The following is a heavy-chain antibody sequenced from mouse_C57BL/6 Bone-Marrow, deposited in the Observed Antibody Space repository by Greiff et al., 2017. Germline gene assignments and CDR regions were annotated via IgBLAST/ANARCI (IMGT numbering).Heavy chain of an antibody. V-gene: IGHV1-69*01. CDR3: ARESPYYDMDY. CDR2: IDPSDSYT. CDR1: GYTFTSYW. Sequence: QVQLKQSGAELVMPGASVKLSCKASGYTFTSYWMHWVKQRPGQGLEWIGEIDPSDSYTNYNQKFKGKSTLTVDKSSNTAYMQLSSLTSEDSAVYYCARESPYYDMDYWGQGTSVTVSS. J-gene: IGHJ4*01.